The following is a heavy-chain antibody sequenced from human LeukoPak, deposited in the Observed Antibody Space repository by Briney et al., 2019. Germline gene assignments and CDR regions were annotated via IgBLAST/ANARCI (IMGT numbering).Heavy chain of an antibody. D-gene: IGHD1-26*01. Sequence: GGSLRLSCAASRFTFSSYGMSWVRQAPGKGLEWVSAISGSGGSTYYADSVKGRFTISRDNSKNTLYLQMNSLRAGDTAVYYCAKERQRGSSLRRGEDYWGQGTLVTVSS. CDR3: AKERQRGSSLRRGEDY. J-gene: IGHJ4*02. V-gene: IGHV3-23*01. CDR1: RFTFSSYG. CDR2: ISGSGGST.